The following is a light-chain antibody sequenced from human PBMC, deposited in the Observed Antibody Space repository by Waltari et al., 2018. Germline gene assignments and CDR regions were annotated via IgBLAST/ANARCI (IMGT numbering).Light chain of an antibody. CDR3: QQYYDWRRVT. CDR1: QSVSGN. Sequence: EIVMTHSPATLSVSPGERATLPCRASQSVSGNLAWYQQKPGQAPRLLIYGASTRATGIPARFSGSASGTEFTLTISSLQSEDSAVYYCQQYYDWRRVTFGQGTRLEIK. CDR2: GAS. V-gene: IGKV3D-15*01. J-gene: IGKJ5*01.